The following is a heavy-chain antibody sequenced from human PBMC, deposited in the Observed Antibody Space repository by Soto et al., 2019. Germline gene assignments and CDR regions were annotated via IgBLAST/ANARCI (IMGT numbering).Heavy chain of an antibody. CDR3: ARDSSSWYQAPPGVDWFDP. Sequence: ASVKVSCKASGYTFTSYGISWVRQAPGQGLEWMGWISAYNGNTNYAQKLQGRVTMTTDTSTSTAYMELRSLRSDDTAVYYCARDSSSWYQAPPGVDWFDPWGQGTLVTVYS. CDR2: ISAYNGNT. V-gene: IGHV1-18*04. D-gene: IGHD6-13*01. J-gene: IGHJ5*02. CDR1: GYTFTSYG.